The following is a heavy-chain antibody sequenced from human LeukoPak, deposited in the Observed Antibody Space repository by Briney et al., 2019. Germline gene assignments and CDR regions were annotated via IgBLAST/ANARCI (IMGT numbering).Heavy chain of an antibody. CDR3: AREVRDILTGYYFDY. J-gene: IGHJ4*02. Sequence: PGRSLRLSCAASGFTFSSYAMHWVRQAPGKGLEWVAVISYDGSNKYYADSVKGRFTISRDNSKNTLYLQMNSQRAEDTAVYYCAREVRDILTGYYFDYWGQGTLVTVSS. V-gene: IGHV3-30*04. D-gene: IGHD3-9*01. CDR2: ISYDGSNK. CDR1: GFTFSSYA.